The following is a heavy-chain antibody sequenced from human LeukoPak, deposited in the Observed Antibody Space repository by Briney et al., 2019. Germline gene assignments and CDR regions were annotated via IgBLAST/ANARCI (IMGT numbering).Heavy chain of an antibody. V-gene: IGHV3-15*05. Sequence: PGGSLRLSCATSGFTFSRAWMSWVRQAPGKGLEWVGRIRSRPDGGTTVHATAVKGRFTISRDDSRTTLFLQMDSLKAEDTAIYYCDTERGYTGPKSLDYWGQGTLVTVSS. J-gene: IGHJ4*02. CDR2: IRSRPDGGTT. CDR1: GFTFSRAW. CDR3: DTERGYTGPKSLDY. D-gene: IGHD5-12*01.